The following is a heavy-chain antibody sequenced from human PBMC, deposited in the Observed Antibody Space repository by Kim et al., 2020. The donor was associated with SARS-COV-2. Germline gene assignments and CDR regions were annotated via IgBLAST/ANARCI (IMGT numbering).Heavy chain of an antibody. Sequence: KGRFTISRDNAKNSLYLQMNSLRAEDTALYYCAKDMNYYGSGSYPYYFDYWGQGTLVTVSS. J-gene: IGHJ4*02. D-gene: IGHD3-10*01. CDR3: AKDMNYYGSGSYPYYFDY. V-gene: IGHV3-9*01.